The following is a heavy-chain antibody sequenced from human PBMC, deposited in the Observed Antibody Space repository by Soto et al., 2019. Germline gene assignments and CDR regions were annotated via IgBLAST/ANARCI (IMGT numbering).Heavy chain of an antibody. CDR3: AKSPFAAIAAAGTYYFDY. Sequence: GGSLRLSCAASGFTFSSYAMSWVRQAPGKGLEWVSAISGSGGSTYYADSVKGRFTISRDNSKNTLYLQMNSLRAEDTAVYYCAKSPFAAIAAAGTYYFDYWGQGTLVTVSS. CDR1: GFTFSSYA. CDR2: ISGSGGST. J-gene: IGHJ4*02. D-gene: IGHD6-13*01. V-gene: IGHV3-23*01.